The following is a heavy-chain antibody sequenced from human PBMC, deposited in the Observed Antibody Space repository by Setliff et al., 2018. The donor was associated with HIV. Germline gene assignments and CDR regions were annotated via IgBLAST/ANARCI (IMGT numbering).Heavy chain of an antibody. V-gene: IGHV1-69*02. CDR1: GGTFSSYT. J-gene: IGHJ5*02. Sequence: SVKVSCKASGGTFSSYTISWVRQAPGQGLEWMGRVIPILGIANNAQKFQGRVTMTADKSTSTAYMELSGLRSDDTAVYYCASTTYYYDSSGHPPGWFDPWGQGTLVTVSS. CDR2: VIPILGIA. D-gene: IGHD3-22*01. CDR3: ASTTYYYDSSGHPPGWFDP.